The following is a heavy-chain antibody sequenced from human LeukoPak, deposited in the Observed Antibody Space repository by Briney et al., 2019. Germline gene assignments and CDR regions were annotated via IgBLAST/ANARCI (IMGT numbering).Heavy chain of an antibody. CDR3: TRGRATVTTRWLDP. V-gene: IGHV1-8*03. J-gene: IGHJ5*02. CDR1: GYTFTNYD. CDR2: MNPNSGNT. Sequence: ASVKVSCKASGYTFTNYDINWVRQATGQGLEWMGWMNPNSGNTAYAQKFQGRVTITTSTSISTAYMELSSLRTDDTAVYYCTRGRATVTTRWLDPWGQGTLVTVSS. D-gene: IGHD4-17*01.